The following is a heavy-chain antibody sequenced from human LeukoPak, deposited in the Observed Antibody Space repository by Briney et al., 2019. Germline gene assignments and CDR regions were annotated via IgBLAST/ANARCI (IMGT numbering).Heavy chain of an antibody. Sequence: SETLSLTCTVSGGSISSSSYYWGWIRQPPGKGLEWIGSIYYSGSTYYNPSLKSRVTISVDTSKNQFSLKLSSVTAADTAVYYCARDRWELSYDFWSGYSYYMDVWGKGTTVTVSS. V-gene: IGHV4-39*07. CDR2: IYYSGST. J-gene: IGHJ6*03. D-gene: IGHD3-3*01. CDR3: ARDRWELSYDFWSGYSYYMDV. CDR1: GGSISSSSYY.